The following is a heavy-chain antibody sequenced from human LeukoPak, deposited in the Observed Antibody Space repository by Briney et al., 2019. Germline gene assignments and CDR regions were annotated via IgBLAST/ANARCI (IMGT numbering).Heavy chain of an antibody. D-gene: IGHD2-8*01. V-gene: IGHV3-23*01. CDR1: GFTFSTYA. J-gene: IGHJ4*02. CDR2: ISGSGGST. Sequence: PGGSLRLSCAGSGFTFSTYAMTWVRQAPGKGLEWVSTISGSGGSTYYADSVKGRFTISRDNSKNTLHLQMDSLRAEDTAVYYCAKGDYSNGVCYLDYWGQGTLVTVSS. CDR3: AKGDYSNGVCYLDY.